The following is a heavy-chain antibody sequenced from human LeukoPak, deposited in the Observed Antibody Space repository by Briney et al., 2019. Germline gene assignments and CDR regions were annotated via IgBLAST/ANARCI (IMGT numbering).Heavy chain of an antibody. D-gene: IGHD4-23*01. CDR1: GFTFSNYW. Sequence: GGSLRLSCAGSGFTFSNYWMGWVRQAPGKGLQWVANIKTDGSEKYYVDSMKGRFTISRDNAKNSLYLQMNSLRAEDTAVYYCARDDGGNYPATLEFWGQGTLVTVSS. J-gene: IGHJ4*02. CDR2: IKTDGSEK. V-gene: IGHV3-7*01. CDR3: ARDDGGNYPATLEF.